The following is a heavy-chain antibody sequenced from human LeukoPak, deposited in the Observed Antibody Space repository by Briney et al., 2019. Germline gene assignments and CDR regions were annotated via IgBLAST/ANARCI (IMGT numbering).Heavy chain of an antibody. D-gene: IGHD3-16*01. V-gene: IGHV4-59*06. CDR1: CDSSSSYY. CDR3: ARTHWGFDY. CDR2: IYCSGST. J-gene: IGHJ4*02. Sequence: SETLSLTCTVSCDSSSSYYWSWIRQHPGKGLEWIGYIYCSGSTYYNPSLKSRVTISVDTSKNQFSLKLSSVTAADTAVYYCARTHWGFDYWGKGTLDPVSS.